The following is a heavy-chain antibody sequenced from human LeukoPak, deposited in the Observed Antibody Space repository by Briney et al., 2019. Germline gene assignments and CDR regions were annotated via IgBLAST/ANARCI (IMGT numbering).Heavy chain of an antibody. CDR3: AKVLRFLEWSLPLYGMDV. D-gene: IGHD3-3*01. V-gene: IGHV3-30*18. CDR1: GFTFSSYG. Sequence: GRSLRLSCAASGFTFSSYGMHWVRQAPGKGLEWVAVITYDGSNKYYADSVKGRFTISRDNSKNTLYLQMNSLRAEDTAVYYCAKVLRFLEWSLPLYGMDVWGQGTTVTVSS. J-gene: IGHJ6*02. CDR2: ITYDGSNK.